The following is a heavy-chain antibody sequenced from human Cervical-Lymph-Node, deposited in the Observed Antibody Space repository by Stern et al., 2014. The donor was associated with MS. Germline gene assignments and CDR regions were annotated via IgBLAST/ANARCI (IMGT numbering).Heavy chain of an antibody. CDR1: GFTFSTYG. CDR3: AKDRKGAGTYYFDY. Sequence: VQLVESGGGVVQPGRSLRLSCAASGFTFSTYGMHWVRQAPGQGLEWVALISYDLSYTYYADSVKGRFTISRDTSKNTLYLQMNSLRAEDTAVYYCAKDRKGAGTYYFDYWGQGTLVTVSS. J-gene: IGHJ4*02. CDR2: ISYDLSYT. D-gene: IGHD1-26*01. V-gene: IGHV3-30*18.